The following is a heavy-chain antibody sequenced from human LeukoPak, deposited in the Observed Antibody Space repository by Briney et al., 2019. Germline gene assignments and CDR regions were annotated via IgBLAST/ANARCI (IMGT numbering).Heavy chain of an antibody. V-gene: IGHV5-51*06. CDR1: GSIFTSYW. D-gene: IGHD5-18*01. Sequence: GGSLQISCKGSGSIFTSYWIGWVRPLPGKGLEGMGIIYPGDSDTRYSPSFQGQVFISADKSINTAYVQWSSLKASDTAMYYCARTRPSYSYGYPYYFDYWGQGTLVTVSS. CDR2: IYPGDSDT. J-gene: IGHJ4*02. CDR3: ARTRPSYSYGYPYYFDY.